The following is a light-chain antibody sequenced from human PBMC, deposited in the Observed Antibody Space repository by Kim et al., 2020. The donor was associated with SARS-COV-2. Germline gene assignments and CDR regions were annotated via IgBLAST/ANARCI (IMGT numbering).Light chain of an antibody. CDR2: TAS. Sequence: DIQMTQSPSSLSASIGDRVTITCRASQRIDTYLNWYQQKPGKAPKFLIYTASTLQSGVPSRFSGSGSGTDFTLTISSLQPEDSATYYCQQSDSTPWTFGQGTKVDIK. V-gene: IGKV1-39*01. J-gene: IGKJ1*01. CDR1: QRIDTY. CDR3: QQSDSTPWT.